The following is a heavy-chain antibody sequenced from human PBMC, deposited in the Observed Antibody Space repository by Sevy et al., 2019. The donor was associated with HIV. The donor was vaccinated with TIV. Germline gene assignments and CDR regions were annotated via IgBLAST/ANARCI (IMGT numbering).Heavy chain of an antibody. CDR1: GDSISTSNYY. CDR3: ARRLSIYYYFDY. J-gene: IGHJ4*02. D-gene: IGHD2-21*01. Sequence: SDTLSLTCTVSGDSISTSNYYWGWIRQPPGKGLEWIGSIYYTGSTYWNPSLKSRVTISVDTSKNQFSLKLSSVTAADTAVYYCARRLSIYYYFDYWGQGTLVTVSS. CDR2: IYYTGST. V-gene: IGHV4-39*01.